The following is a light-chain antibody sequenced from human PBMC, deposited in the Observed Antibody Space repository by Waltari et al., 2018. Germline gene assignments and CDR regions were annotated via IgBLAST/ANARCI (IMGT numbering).Light chain of an antibody. CDR1: KLGDKY. J-gene: IGLJ2*01. CDR3: QAWDSSIGV. CDR2: QDS. V-gene: IGLV3-1*01. Sequence: SYELTQPPSVSVSPGQTASITCSGDKLGDKYACWYQQKPGQSPVLVIDQDSKRPSGIPERFAGADSGKTATLTISGTQAMDEADYYCQAWDSSIGVFGGGTKLTVL.